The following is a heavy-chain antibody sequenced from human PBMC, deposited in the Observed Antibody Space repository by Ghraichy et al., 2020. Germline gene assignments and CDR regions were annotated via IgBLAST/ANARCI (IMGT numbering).Heavy chain of an antibody. Sequence: GGSLRLSCAASGFTFSSYAMHWVRQAPGKGLEYVSAISSNGGSTYYANSVKGRFTISRDNSKNTLYLQMGSLRAEDMAVYYCARDWSPMDVWGQGTTVTVSS. CDR3: ARDWSPMDV. CDR2: ISSNGGST. D-gene: IGHD2-8*02. CDR1: GFTFSSYA. J-gene: IGHJ6*02. V-gene: IGHV3-64*01.